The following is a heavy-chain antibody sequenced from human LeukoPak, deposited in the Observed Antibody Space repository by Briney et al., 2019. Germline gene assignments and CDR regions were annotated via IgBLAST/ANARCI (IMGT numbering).Heavy chain of an antibody. CDR2: ISGYNGDT. D-gene: IGHD4-23*01. CDR3: ARDNSVEDTAWWFDP. Sequence: ASVKVSCKASGYNFNNYGINWVRQAPGQGLEWMGWISGYNGDTDYAQKLQGRLTMTTDTSTSTAYMELRSLRSEDTAVYYCARDNSVEDTAWWFDPWGQGTLVTVSS. V-gene: IGHV1-18*01. J-gene: IGHJ5*02. CDR1: GYNFNNYG.